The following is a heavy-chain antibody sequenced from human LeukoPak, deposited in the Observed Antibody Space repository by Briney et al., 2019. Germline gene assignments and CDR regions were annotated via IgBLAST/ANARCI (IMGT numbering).Heavy chain of an antibody. D-gene: IGHD6-13*01. CDR1: GFPHSHHW. CDR2: IKYDGDEE. J-gene: IGHJ4*02. CDR3: RSGGAAPGCFDD. V-gene: IGHV3-7*01. Sequence: GGSLRLPRAASGFPHSHHWMRCTRHAPGKALECVANIKYDGDEEYYVDSVKGRLTIPRDNAKNSLYLQSNSQRVKDTAVYYCRSGGAAPGCFDDWGEGTLVSVSP.